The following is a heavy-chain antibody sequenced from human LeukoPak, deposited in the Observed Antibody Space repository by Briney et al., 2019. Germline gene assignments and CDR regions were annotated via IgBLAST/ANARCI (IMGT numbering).Heavy chain of an antibody. J-gene: IGHJ6*03. V-gene: IGHV4-4*07. CDR3: ARGEINSSGWLGYYYYYMDV. Sequence: SETLSLTCTVSGGSISSYYWNWIRQPAGKGLEWIGRIYTSGSTNYNPSLKSRVTMSVDTSKNQFSLKLSSVTAADTAVYYCARGEINSSGWLGYYYYYMDVWGKGTTVTISS. CDR2: IYTSGST. D-gene: IGHD6-19*01. CDR1: GGSISSYY.